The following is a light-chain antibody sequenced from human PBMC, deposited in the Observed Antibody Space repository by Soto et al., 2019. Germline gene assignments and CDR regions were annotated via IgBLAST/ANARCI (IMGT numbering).Light chain of an antibody. CDR3: QSYDSSLSGFV. CDR1: SSNTGAGYD. CDR2: GNN. Sequence: QSVLTQPPSVSGAPGQRVTISCTGSSSNTGAGYDVHWYKQFPGTAPKLLIYGNNNRPSGVPGRFSGSKSGTSASLAITGLQVEDEANYYFQSYDSSLSGFVFGTGTKVTVL. V-gene: IGLV1-40*01. J-gene: IGLJ1*01.